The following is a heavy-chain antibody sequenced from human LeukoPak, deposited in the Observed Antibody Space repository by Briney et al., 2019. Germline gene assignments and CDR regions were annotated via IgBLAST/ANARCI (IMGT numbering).Heavy chain of an antibody. V-gene: IGHV3-33*08. CDR2: IWYDGSNK. Sequence: GRSLRLSCAASGFTFSSYGMHWVRRAPGKGLEWVAVIWYDGSNKYYADSVKGRFTISRDNSKNTLYLQMNSLRAEDTAVYYCASEYSSTSRTDYWGQGTQVTVSS. J-gene: IGHJ4*02. CDR3: ASEYSSTSRTDY. D-gene: IGHD6-6*01. CDR1: GFTFSSYG.